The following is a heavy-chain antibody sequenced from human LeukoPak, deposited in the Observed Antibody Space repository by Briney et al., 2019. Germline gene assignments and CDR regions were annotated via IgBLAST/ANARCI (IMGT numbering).Heavy chain of an antibody. Sequence: GGSLRLSCAASGFTFSSNYMSWVRQAPGKGLEWVSVIYSGGSTYYADSVKGRITITRHTSKNALYLQMNSLRAEDTAVYYCARDAEYYYYGMDVWGQGTTVTVSS. D-gene: IGHD1-14*01. CDR3: ARDAEYYYYGMDV. CDR2: IYSGGST. V-gene: IGHV3-53*04. CDR1: GFTFSSNY. J-gene: IGHJ6*02.